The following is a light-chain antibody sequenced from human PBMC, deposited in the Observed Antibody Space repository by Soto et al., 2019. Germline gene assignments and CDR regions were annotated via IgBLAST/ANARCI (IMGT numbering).Light chain of an antibody. V-gene: IGLV2-23*01. CDR3: CSYAGQRVV. J-gene: IGLJ2*01. Sequence: QSALTQPASVSGSPGQSITISCTGTSSDVGSYNVVSWYQQHPGKAPKLMIYEGNKRPSGVSNRFSGSKSGNTASLTISGLQAEDEADYYFCSYAGQRVVFGGGTKLTVL. CDR1: SSDVGSYNV. CDR2: EGN.